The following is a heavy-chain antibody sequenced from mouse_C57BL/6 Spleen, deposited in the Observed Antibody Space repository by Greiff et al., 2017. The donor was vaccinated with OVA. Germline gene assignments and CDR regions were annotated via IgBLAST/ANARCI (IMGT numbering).Heavy chain of an antibody. Sequence: VKLQESGAELVKPGASVKISCKASGYAFSSYWMNWVKQRPGKGLEWIGQIYPGDGDTNYNGKFKGKATLTADKSSSTAYLQLSSLTSEDSAVYFCAISGYWYFDVWGTGTTVTVSS. CDR1: GYAFSSYW. CDR2: IYPGDGDT. D-gene: IGHD3-1*01. J-gene: IGHJ1*03. CDR3: AISGYWYFDV. V-gene: IGHV1-80*01.